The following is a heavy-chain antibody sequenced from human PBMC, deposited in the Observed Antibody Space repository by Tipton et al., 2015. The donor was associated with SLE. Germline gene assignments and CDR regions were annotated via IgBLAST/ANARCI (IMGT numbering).Heavy chain of an antibody. V-gene: IGHV4-39*01. CDR3: AGRGVGATYWYFDL. J-gene: IGHJ2*01. CDR1: GGSISSSSHY. D-gene: IGHD1-26*01. Sequence: TLSLTCTVSGGSISSSSHYWGWIRQPPGKGLEWIGSIYYSGSTYYNPSLKSRVTISLATSKNQFSLKLSSVTAADTAVYYCAGRGVGATYWYFDLWGRGTLVTVSS. CDR2: IYYSGST.